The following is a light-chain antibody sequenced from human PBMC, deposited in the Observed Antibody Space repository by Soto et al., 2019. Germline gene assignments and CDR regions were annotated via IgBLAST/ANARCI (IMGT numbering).Light chain of an antibody. V-gene: IGKV3D-15*01. CDR3: QQYNNWPVT. CDR2: DAS. CDR1: QSVSNN. J-gene: IGKJ4*01. Sequence: EIGLTQSPGTLSLSPGERATLSCRASQSVSNNYLAWYQQKPGQAPRLLIYDASNRATGIPARFSGSGSGTEFTLTISGLQSEDFATYYCQQYNNWPVTFGGGTKVDIK.